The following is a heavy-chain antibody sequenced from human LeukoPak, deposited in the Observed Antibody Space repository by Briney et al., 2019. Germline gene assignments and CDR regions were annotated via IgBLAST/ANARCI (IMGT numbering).Heavy chain of an antibody. CDR3: ARLPSFGELANDAFDI. Sequence: SETLSLTCTVSDGSISSSSYYWGWIRQPPGKGLEWIGSIYYSGSTYYNPSLKSRVTISVDTSKNQFSLKLSSVTAADTAVYYCARLPSFGELANDAFDIWGQGTMVTVSS. CDR1: DGSISSSSYY. D-gene: IGHD3-10*01. V-gene: IGHV4-39*01. CDR2: IYYSGST. J-gene: IGHJ3*02.